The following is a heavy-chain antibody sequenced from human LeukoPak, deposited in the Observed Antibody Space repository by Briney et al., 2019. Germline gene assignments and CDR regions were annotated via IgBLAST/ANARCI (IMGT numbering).Heavy chain of an antibody. CDR2: ISGGGGST. Sequence: ESLRLSCAASGFTFSSYAMSWVRQAPGKGLEWVSVISGGGGSTYYGDSVKGRFTISRDNSKNTLFLQMNTLRVEDTAIYYCVKGDTVTTRPNFDYWGQGTLVTVSS. CDR1: GFTFSSYA. CDR3: VKGDTVTTRPNFDY. J-gene: IGHJ4*02. V-gene: IGHV3-23*01. D-gene: IGHD4-17*01.